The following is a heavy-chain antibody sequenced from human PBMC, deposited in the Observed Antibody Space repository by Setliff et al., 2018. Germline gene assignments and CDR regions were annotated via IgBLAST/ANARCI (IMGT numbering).Heavy chain of an antibody. CDR2: VDQGANT. J-gene: IGHJ4*02. CDR3: AKDRVPDGKWDFDS. CDR1: GFTFGAYT. V-gene: IGHV3-23*01. Sequence: QTGGSLRLSCVASGFTFGAYTLTWVRQAPGKGLEFVSGVDQGANTYYGDSVKGRFTISRDNSQNTVYLQMTNLRVEDTAIYYCAKDRVPDGKWDFDSSGPGILVTVSS. D-gene: IGHD2-8*01.